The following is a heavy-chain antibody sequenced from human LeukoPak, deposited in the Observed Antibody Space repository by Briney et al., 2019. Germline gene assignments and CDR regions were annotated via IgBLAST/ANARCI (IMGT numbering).Heavy chain of an antibody. CDR2: ISSSSSYI. CDR3: ATGTTYCSSTSCFEYGY. Sequence: GGSLRLSCAASGFTFSSYSMNWVRQAPGKGLEWVSSISSSSSYIYYADSVKGRFTISRDNAKNSLYLQMNSLRAEDTAVYYCATGTTYCSSTSCFEYGYWGQGTLVTVSS. CDR1: GFTFSSYS. V-gene: IGHV3-21*01. J-gene: IGHJ4*02. D-gene: IGHD2-2*01.